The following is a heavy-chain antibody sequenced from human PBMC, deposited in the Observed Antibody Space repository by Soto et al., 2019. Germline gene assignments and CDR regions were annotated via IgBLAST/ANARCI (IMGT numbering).Heavy chain of an antibody. CDR3: ARKIRITIFGVVIPNYGMDV. CDR1: GGSISSSSYY. J-gene: IGHJ6*02. CDR2: IYHSGST. D-gene: IGHD3-3*01. Sequence: PSETLSLTCTVPGGSISSSSYYWGWIRQPPGKGLEWIGSIYHSGSTYYNPSLKRRITISVDTSKNKFSLKLSSVTAADTAVYYCARKIRITIFGVVIPNYGMDVWGQGTTVTVS. V-gene: IGHV4-39*01.